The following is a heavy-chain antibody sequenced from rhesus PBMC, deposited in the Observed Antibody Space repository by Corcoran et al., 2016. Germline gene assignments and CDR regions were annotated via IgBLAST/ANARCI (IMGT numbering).Heavy chain of an antibody. CDR3: ARWVDYNKDYYFDH. CDR1: GGYSSGHL. D-gene: IGHD3-9*01. CDR2: VGGSSGNT. Sequence: QARLQESGPGVGKPSVTLFLTGVVSGGYSSGHLWHCLRPPPAEGLVWIGYVGGSSGNTHYNPSLRKRVSISTDTSRNQLSLKLTSVTAADTAVYFCARWVDYNKDYYFDHWGQGVLVTVSS. J-gene: IGHJ4*01. V-gene: IGHV4S5*01.